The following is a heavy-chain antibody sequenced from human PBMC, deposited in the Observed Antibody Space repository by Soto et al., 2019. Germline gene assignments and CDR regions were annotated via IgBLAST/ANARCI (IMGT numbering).Heavy chain of an antibody. Sequence: RLSCAAAGFTFSSDSMNWVRQAPGKGLEWVSSISSSSSYIYYADSVKGRFTISRDNAKNSLYLQMSRLKASDTAMYYCARQAQAPVVTPHYGMDVWGQATTVTVSS. CDR1: GFTFSSDS. V-gene: IGHV3-21*04. D-gene: IGHD2-21*02. J-gene: IGHJ6*02. CDR2: ISSSSSYI. CDR3: ARQAQAPVVTPHYGMDV.